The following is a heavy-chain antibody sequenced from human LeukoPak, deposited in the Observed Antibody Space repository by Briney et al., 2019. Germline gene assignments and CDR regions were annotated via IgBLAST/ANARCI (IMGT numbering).Heavy chain of an antibody. D-gene: IGHD6-13*01. CDR1: GFTFSSYA. J-gene: IGHJ6*02. Sequence: GGSLRLSCAASGFTFSSYAMSWVRQAPGKGLEWVSAISGSGGCTYYADSVKGRFTISRDNSKNTLYLQMNSLRAEDTAVYYCAKDLSAAYYYYYGMDVWGQGTTVTVSS. CDR2: ISGSGGCT. V-gene: IGHV3-23*01. CDR3: AKDLSAAYYYYYGMDV.